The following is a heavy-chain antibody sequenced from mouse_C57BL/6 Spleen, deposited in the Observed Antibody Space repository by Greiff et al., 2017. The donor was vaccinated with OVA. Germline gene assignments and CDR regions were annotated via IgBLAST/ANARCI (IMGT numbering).Heavy chain of an antibody. CDR1: GFTFSSYA. CDR3: ARESY. V-gene: IGHV5-4*01. J-gene: IGHJ2*01. CDR2: ISDGGSYT. Sequence: DVKLVESGGGLVKPGGSLKLPRAPTGFTFSSYAMSWVRQTPEKRLEWVATISDGGSYTYYPDNVKGRFTISRDNAKNNLYLQRRHLKAEETAMYYSARESYWGQGTTLTVSA.